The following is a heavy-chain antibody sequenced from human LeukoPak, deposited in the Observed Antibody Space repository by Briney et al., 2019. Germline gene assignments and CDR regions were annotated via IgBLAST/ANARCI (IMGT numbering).Heavy chain of an antibody. D-gene: IGHD6-19*01. Sequence: GGSLRLSCAASGFTFSSYNLHWVRQAPDKGLEWVAVISKDGGFKYYADSVKGRFTISRDNSKNTFYLQMNSLIIEDTAVYYCTREEYSSFWSTAGAFDIWGQGTMVTVSS. CDR1: GFTFSSYN. J-gene: IGHJ3*02. CDR3: TREEYSSFWSTAGAFDI. V-gene: IGHV3-30*03. CDR2: ISKDGGFK.